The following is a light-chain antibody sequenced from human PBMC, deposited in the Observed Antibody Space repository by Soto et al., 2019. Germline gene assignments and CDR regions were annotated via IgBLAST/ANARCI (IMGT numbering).Light chain of an antibody. Sequence: EIVLTQSPGTPSLSPGERATLSCRASQSVSSSYLAWYQQKPGQAPRLLIYVASSRATGIPDRFSGSGSGAYFSLTISTLEPEDVAVYYYQQYGSSLIFGGGTKVEIK. CDR2: VAS. V-gene: IGKV3-20*01. J-gene: IGKJ4*01. CDR3: QQYGSSLI. CDR1: QSVSSSY.